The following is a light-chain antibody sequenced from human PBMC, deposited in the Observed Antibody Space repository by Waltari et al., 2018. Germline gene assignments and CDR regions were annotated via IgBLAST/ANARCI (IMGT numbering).Light chain of an antibody. CDR2: GAS. CDR1: QSVSSSD. V-gene: IGKV3-20*01. CDR3: QQYGSSPLT. Sequence: EIVLTQSPGTLSLSQGERVTLSCRASQSVSSSDLAWYQQKPGQAPRLLIYGASSRATGIPDRFSGSGSGTDFTLTISRLEPEDFAVYYCQQYGSSPLTFGGGTKVEIK. J-gene: IGKJ4*01.